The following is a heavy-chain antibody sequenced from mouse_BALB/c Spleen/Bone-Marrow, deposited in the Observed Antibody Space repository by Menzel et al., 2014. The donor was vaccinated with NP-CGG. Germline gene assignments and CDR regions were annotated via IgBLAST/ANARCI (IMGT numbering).Heavy chain of an antibody. CDR3: AREARTGAWFAY. CDR2: ITPTSDYT. V-gene: IGHV1-4*01. CDR1: GYTFTSYT. D-gene: IGHD4-1*01. Sequence: QVQLKQSGAELARPGASVKVSCKASGYTFTSYTMQWIRQRPGQGLEWIGYITPTSDYTNYNQKFKDKATLTADKSSSAAYMQLSSLTSEDFAVYYCAREARTGAWFAYWGQGTLVTVSA. J-gene: IGHJ3*01.